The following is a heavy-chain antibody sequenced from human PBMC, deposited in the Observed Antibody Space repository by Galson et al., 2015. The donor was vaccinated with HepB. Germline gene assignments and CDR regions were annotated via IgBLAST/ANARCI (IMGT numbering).Heavy chain of an antibody. V-gene: IGHV3-53*01. CDR3: AKDSLYSSGWYGWFDP. CDR2: IYSGGTT. Sequence: SLRLSCAASGFTVSSNYMSWVRQAPGKGLEWVSVIYSGGTTYYADSVKGRFTISRHNSKNTLYLQMNSLRAEDTAVYYCAKDSLYSSGWYGWFDPWGQGTLATVSS. J-gene: IGHJ5*02. D-gene: IGHD6-19*01. CDR1: GFTVSSNY.